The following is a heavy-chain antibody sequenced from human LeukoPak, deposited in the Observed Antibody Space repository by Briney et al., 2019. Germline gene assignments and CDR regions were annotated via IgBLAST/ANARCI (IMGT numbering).Heavy chain of an antibody. CDR1: GYTFTNYY. CDR3: AYCSGGSCYRWFDP. V-gene: IGHV1-46*01. D-gene: IGHD2-15*01. Sequence: ASVKVSCKASGYTFTNYYIHWVRQAPGQGLEWMGLINPSGGNTNYAQNFQGRVTMTRDTSTSTVYMGLSSLRSEDTAVYYCAYCSGGSCYRWFDPWGQGTLVTVSS. J-gene: IGHJ5*02. CDR2: INPSGGNT.